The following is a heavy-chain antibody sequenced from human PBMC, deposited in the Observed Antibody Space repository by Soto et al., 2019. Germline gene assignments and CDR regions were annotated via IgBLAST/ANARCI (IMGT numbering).Heavy chain of an antibody. CDR1: GYSFITYG. CDR3: ARGTTDYYDKSGDYCLDY. D-gene: IGHD3-22*01. CDR2: ISTYNGNT. J-gene: IGHJ4*02. Sequence: QVQLVQSGAEVKKPGASVMVSCKGSGYSFITYGMSWVRQAPGQGLEWVGWISTYNGNTKYVESLQGRVTMTADTTTSTAYMELRRLRSDDTAVYYCARGTTDYYDKSGDYCLDYWGQGTLVTVSP. V-gene: IGHV1-18*01.